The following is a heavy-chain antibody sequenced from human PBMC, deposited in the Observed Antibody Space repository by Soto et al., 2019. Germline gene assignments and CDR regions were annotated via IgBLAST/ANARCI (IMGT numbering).Heavy chain of an antibody. D-gene: IGHD6-25*01. V-gene: IGHV3-23*01. CDR3: AKDSRAAGNSAFYFDF. CDR2: ISATGGGT. CDR1: GFRFSNYA. J-gene: IGHJ4*02. Sequence: PXVSLRLSCAASGFRFSNYAMSWVRQAPGKGLEWVSLISATGGGTYYADSVKGRFTISRDNSHNTLYLQVHSLTAEDTAVYYCAKDSRAAGNSAFYFDFCGQRAQVTVSS.